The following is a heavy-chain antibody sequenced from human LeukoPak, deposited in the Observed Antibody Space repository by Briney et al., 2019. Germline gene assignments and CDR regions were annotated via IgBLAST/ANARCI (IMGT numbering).Heavy chain of an antibody. CDR2: INRDGSER. V-gene: IGHV3-7*03. CDR1: GFTFSNYW. J-gene: IGHJ6*02. CDR3: ARRNAMDV. Sequence: GGSLRLSCAASGFTFSNYWITWVRQAPGKGLEWVANINRDGSERYYVDSVKGRFTISRDDAKSSLYLQMNSLRAEDTAVYYCARRNAMDVWGQGTTVIVFS.